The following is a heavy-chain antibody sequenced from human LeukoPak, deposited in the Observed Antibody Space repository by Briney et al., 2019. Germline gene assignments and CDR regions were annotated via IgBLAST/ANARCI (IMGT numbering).Heavy chain of an antibody. Sequence: VASVKVSCKASGYTFTSYGISWVRQAPGQGLEWMGWISAYNGNTNYAQKLQGRVTMTTDTSTSTAYMELRSLRSDDTAVYYCARDRGTAMDPHYFDYWGQGTLVTVSS. CDR1: GYTFTSYG. CDR3: ARDRGTAMDPHYFDY. CDR2: ISAYNGNT. J-gene: IGHJ4*02. V-gene: IGHV1-18*01. D-gene: IGHD5-18*01.